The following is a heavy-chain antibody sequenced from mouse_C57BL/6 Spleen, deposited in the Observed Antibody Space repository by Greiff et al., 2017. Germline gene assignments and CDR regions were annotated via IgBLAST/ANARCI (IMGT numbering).Heavy chain of an antibody. D-gene: IGHD2-4*01. CDR1: GYTFTDYY. CDR2: IYPGSGNT. J-gene: IGHJ3*01. V-gene: IGHV1-76*01. CDR3: ARDYDYGGAY. Sequence: QVQLQQSGAELVRPGASVKLSCKASGYTFTDYYINWVKQRPGQGLEWIARIYPGSGNTYYNEKFKGKATLTAEKSSSTAYMQLSSLTSEDSAVYFCARDYDYGGAYWGQGTLVTVSA.